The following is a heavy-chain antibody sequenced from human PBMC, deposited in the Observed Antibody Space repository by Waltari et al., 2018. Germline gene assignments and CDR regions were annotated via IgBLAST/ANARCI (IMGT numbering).Heavy chain of an antibody. CDR3: TRDDLGIG. V-gene: IGHV3-49*03. Sequence: EVQLVVSGGGLVQPGLSLRLSCTASGFPFGDYALRWFRQDPGKGLEWVGFIRRKAYGGTKEYAASVKGRFTSSRDDSKSIAYLQMNSLKTEDTAVYYCTRDDLGIGWGQGTLVTVSS. J-gene: IGHJ4*02. CDR2: IRRKAYGGTK. CDR1: GFPFGDYA. D-gene: IGHD1-26*01.